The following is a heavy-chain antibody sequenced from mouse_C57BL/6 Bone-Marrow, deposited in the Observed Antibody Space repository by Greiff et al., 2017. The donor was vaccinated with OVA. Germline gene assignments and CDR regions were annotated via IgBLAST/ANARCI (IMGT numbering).Heavy chain of an antibody. D-gene: IGHD1-1*01. Sequence: QVQLKQSGAELVKPGASVKLSCKASGYTFTSYWMQWVKQRPGQGLEWIGEIDPSDSYTNYNQKFKGKATLTVDTSSSTAYMQLSSLTSEDSAVYYCKGLFYYSLWGQGTTLTVSS. CDR2: IDPSDSYT. J-gene: IGHJ2*01. CDR3: KGLFYYSL. CDR1: GYTFTSYW. V-gene: IGHV1-50*01.